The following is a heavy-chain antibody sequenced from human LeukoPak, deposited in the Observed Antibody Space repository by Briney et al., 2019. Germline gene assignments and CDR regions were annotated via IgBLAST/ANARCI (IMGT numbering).Heavy chain of an antibody. J-gene: IGHJ5*02. D-gene: IGHD5-12*01. CDR1: GGSISGYY. V-gene: IGHV4-59*08. CDR2: IYYSGST. Sequence: SETLSLTCTVSGGSISGYYWSWIRQPPGKGLEWIGYIYYSGSTNYNPSLKSRVTISVDTSKNQFSLKLSSVTAADTAVYYCARSRIVATIKGGWFDPWGQGTLVTVSS. CDR3: ARSRIVATIKGGWFDP.